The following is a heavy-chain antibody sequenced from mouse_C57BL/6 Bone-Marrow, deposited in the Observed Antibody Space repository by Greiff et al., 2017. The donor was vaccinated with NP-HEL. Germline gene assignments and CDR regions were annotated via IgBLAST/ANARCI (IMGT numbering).Heavy chain of an antibody. CDR2: IYPGSGNT. J-gene: IGHJ4*01. CDR3: ARSRYGVRDY. V-gene: IGHV1-66*01. D-gene: IGHD1-1*01. CDR1: GYSFTSYY. Sequence: QVQLQQSGPELVKPGASVKISCKASGYSFTSYYIHWVKQRPGQGLEWIGWIYPGSGNTKYNEKFKGKATLTADNSSSTAYMQLSSLTSKDSAVYYCARSRYGVRDYWGQGTSVTVSS.